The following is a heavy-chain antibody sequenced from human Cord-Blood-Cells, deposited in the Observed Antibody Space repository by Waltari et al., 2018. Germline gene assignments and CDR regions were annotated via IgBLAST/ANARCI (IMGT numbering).Heavy chain of an antibody. CDR2: IYHSGST. V-gene: IGHV4-38-2*01. CDR1: GYSISSGYY. Sequence: QVQLQESGPGLVKPSETLSLTCAVSGYSISSGYYWGWIRQHPGKGLEWIGSIYHSGSTYYNPSLKSRVTISVDTSKNQFSLKLSSVTAADTAVYYCARGGYCSGGSCSPGDIWGQGTMVTVSS. J-gene: IGHJ3*02. CDR3: ARGGYCSGGSCSPGDI. D-gene: IGHD2-15*01.